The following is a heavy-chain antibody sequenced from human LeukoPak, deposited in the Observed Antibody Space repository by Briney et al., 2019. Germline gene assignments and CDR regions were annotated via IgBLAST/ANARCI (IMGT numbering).Heavy chain of an antibody. CDR3: ARVRGYYDSSGPRDY. CDR1: GYTFTSYG. V-gene: IGHV1-18*01. D-gene: IGHD3-22*01. Sequence: ASVKVSCKASGYTFTSYGISWVRQAPGQGLEWMGWISAYNGNTNYAQKLQGRVTTTTDTSTSTAYMELRSLRSDDTAVYYCARVRGYYDSSGPRDYWGQGTLVTVSS. CDR2: ISAYNGNT. J-gene: IGHJ4*02.